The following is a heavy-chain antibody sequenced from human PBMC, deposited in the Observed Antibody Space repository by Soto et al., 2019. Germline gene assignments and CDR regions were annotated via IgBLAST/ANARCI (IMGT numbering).Heavy chain of an antibody. Sequence: GGSLRLSCAASGFTFSSYSMNWVRQAPGKGLEWVSSISSSSSYIYYADSVKGRFTISRDNAKNSLYLQMNSLRAEDTAVYYCASLSIAVAASSLVGKHHYYYYGMDVWGQGTTVTVSS. CDR2: ISSSSSYI. J-gene: IGHJ6*02. V-gene: IGHV3-21*01. D-gene: IGHD6-19*01. CDR1: GFTFSSYS. CDR3: ASLSIAVAASSLVGKHHYYYYGMDV.